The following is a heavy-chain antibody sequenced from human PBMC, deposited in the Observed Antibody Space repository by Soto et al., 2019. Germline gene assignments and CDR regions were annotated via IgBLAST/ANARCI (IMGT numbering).Heavy chain of an antibody. CDR1: GGAISGYY. V-gene: IGHV4-4*07. D-gene: IGHD3-3*01. J-gene: IGHJ5*02. CDR2: IYSSGST. Sequence: LSLPCTVTGGAISGYYWTWIRQSDGEGLEWIGRIYSSGSTNYNPSLKSRVTISLDTSMNYFSLRLSSVTAADTAVYYCARGQRFSDWFDPWGQGTLVTVSS. CDR3: ARGQRFSDWFDP.